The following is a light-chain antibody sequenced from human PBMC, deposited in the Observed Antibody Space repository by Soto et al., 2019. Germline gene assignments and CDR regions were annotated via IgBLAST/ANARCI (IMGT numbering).Light chain of an antibody. CDR1: SSDIGGYNY. CDR2: EVN. V-gene: IGLV2-8*01. CDR3: SSYAGSNNYV. J-gene: IGLJ1*01. Sequence: QSALTQPPSASGSPGQSVTISCTGTSSDIGGYNYVSWYQQHPGNGPKLMIYEVNKRPSGVPDRFSGSKXXNTASLTVAGLQAEDEADYYCSSYAGSNNYVFGTGTKLTVL.